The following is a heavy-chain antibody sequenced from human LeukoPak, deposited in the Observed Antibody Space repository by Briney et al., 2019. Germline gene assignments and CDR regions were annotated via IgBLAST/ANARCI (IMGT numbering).Heavy chain of an antibody. CDR1: GFTFSSYS. J-gene: IGHJ4*02. V-gene: IGHV3-7*01. D-gene: IGHD5-24*01. CDR2: IREDGSGG. Sequence: PGGSLRLSCAASGFTFSSYSMAWVRQAPGKGLEWVANIREDGSGGEYVDSVKGRFTISRGNAKTSVFLQINSLRVEDTAVYFCARWRGQQSEFDYWGQGTLVTVSS. CDR3: ARWRGQQSEFDY.